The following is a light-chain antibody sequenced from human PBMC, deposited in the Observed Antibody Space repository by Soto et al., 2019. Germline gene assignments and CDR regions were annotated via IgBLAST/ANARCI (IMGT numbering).Light chain of an antibody. J-gene: IGKJ2*03. V-gene: IGKV3-11*01. CDR3: QQRRNLPGYS. CDR2: DAS. Sequence: SPATVSLTTGERATLSCRASQSISTYLAWYQQKPGQAPRLLIYDASTRATGIPARFSGSGSGTDFTLTINILEPEDFAVYYCQQRRNLPGYSFG. CDR1: QSISTY.